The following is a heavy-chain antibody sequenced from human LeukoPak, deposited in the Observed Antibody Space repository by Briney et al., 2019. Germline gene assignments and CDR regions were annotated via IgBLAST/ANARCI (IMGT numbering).Heavy chain of an antibody. D-gene: IGHD3-22*01. J-gene: IGHJ5*02. CDR2: INHSGST. CDR1: GGSFSGYY. Sequence: SETLSLTCAVYGGSFSGYYWSWIRQPPGKGLEWIGEINHSGSTNYNPSLKSRVTISVDTSKNQFSLKLSSVTAADTAVYYCARAGDYYYDTAGFDPWGQGTLVTVSS. V-gene: IGHV4-34*01. CDR3: ARAGDYYYDTAGFDP.